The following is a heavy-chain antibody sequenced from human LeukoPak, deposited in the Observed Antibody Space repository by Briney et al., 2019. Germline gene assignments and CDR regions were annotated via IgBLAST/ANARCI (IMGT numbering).Heavy chain of an antibody. CDR2: IYYSGST. J-gene: IGHJ5*02. D-gene: IGHD3-9*01. CDR1: GGSNSSYY. V-gene: IGHV4-59*01. Sequence: SETLSLTCTVSGGSNSSYYWSWIRQPPGKGLEWIGYIYYSGSTNYNPSLKSRVTISVDTSKNQFSLKLSSVTAADTAVYYCARGDAYYDILTGYYLHWFDPWGQGTLVTVSS. CDR3: ARGDAYYDILTGYYLHWFDP.